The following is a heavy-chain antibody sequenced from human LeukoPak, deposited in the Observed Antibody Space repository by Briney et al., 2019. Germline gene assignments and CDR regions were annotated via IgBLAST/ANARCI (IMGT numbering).Heavy chain of an antibody. CDR1: GGSFSGYY. CDR3: ARHPEVRPTYFQH. J-gene: IGHJ1*01. CDR2: INHSGST. V-gene: IGHV4-34*01. D-gene: IGHD3-10*01. Sequence: SETLSLTCAVYGGSFSGYYWSWIRQPPGKGLEWIGEINHSGSTNYNPSLKSRVTISVDTSKNQFSLKLSSVTAADTAVYYCARHPEVRPTYFQHWGQGTLVTVSS.